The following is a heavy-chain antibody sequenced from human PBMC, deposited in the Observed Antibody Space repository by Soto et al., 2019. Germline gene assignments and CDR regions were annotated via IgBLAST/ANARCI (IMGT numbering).Heavy chain of an antibody. V-gene: IGHV3-64*01. CDR2: ISSNGGST. D-gene: IGHD6-13*01. CDR3: ARDRSSPPTYYFDY. J-gene: IGHJ4*02. CDR1: GFTFSSYA. Sequence: GESLKISCAASGFTFSSYAMHWVRQAPGKGLEYVSAISSNGGSTNYANSVKGRFTISRDNSKNTLYLQMGSLRAEDMAVYYCARDRSSPPTYYFDYWGQGTLVTVSS.